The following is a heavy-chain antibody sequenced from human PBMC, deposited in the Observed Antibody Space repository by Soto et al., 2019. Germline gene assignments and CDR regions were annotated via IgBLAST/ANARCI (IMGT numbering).Heavy chain of an antibody. Sequence: PGESLKSSCKGSGYSFTSYWISWVRQMPGKGLEWMGRIDPSDSYTNYSPSFQGHVTISADKSISTAYLQWSSLKASDTAMYYCARTSITIFGVVRGAFDIWGQGTMVTVSS. J-gene: IGHJ3*02. CDR2: IDPSDSYT. V-gene: IGHV5-10-1*01. CDR1: GYSFTSYW. D-gene: IGHD3-3*01. CDR3: ARTSITIFGVVRGAFDI.